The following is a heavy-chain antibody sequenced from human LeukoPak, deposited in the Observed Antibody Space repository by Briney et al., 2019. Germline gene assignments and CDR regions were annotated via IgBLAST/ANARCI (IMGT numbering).Heavy chain of an antibody. V-gene: IGHV4-39*01. D-gene: IGHD3-10*01. CDR3: ARSTRVLLWFGELLSEAAGNQGNDAFDI. J-gene: IGHJ3*02. Sequence: SETLSLTCTVSGGSISSSSYYWGWIRQPPGKGLEWIGSIYYSGGTYYNPSLKSRVTISVDTSKNQFSLKLSSVTAADTAVYYCARSTRVLLWFGELLSEAAGNQGNDAFDIWGQGTMVTVSS. CDR1: GGSISSSSYY. CDR2: IYYSGGT.